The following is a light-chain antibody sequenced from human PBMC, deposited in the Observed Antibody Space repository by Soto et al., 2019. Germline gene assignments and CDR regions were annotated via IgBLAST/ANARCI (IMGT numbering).Light chain of an antibody. CDR2: GAS. CDR3: QQYNDWPRT. J-gene: IGKJ1*01. CDR1: QSVSSN. Sequence: EIVMTQSPATLSVSPGERATLSCRASQSVSSNLAWYQQKSGQAPRLLIYGASTRATGFPARFSGSGSETEFTLTITSLQSEDFAVYYCQQYNDWPRTFGQGTKVDIK. V-gene: IGKV3-15*01.